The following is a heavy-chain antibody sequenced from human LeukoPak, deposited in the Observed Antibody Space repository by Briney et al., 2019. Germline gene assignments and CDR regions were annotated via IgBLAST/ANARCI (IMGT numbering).Heavy chain of an antibody. Sequence: GGSLRLSCAASGFTFSSYGMHWVRQAPGKGLEWVAFIRFDGSNKYYADSVKGRFTISRDNSKNTLYLQMNRLRAEDTAVYYCARGIEPAESYFDYWGQGTLVTVSS. CDR1: GFTFSSYG. CDR2: IRFDGSNK. CDR3: ARGIEPAESYFDY. J-gene: IGHJ4*02. D-gene: IGHD1-14*01. V-gene: IGHV3-30*02.